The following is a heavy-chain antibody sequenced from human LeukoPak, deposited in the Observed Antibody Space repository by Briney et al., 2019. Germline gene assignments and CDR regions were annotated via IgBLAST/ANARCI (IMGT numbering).Heavy chain of an antibody. Sequence: GASVKVSCKASGYTFTSYYMHWVRQAPGQGLEWMGIINPSGGSTSYAQKFQGRVTMTWDMSTSTVYMELSSLRSEDTAVYYCAREGYGYYDSSGYYALGYWGQGTLVTVSS. CDR1: GYTFTSYY. J-gene: IGHJ4*02. CDR3: AREGYGYYDSSGYYALGY. CDR2: INPSGGST. D-gene: IGHD3-22*01. V-gene: IGHV1-46*01.